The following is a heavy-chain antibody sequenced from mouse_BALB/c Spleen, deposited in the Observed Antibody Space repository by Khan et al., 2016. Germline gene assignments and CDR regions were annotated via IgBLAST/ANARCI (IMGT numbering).Heavy chain of an antibody. V-gene: IGHV9-1*02. CDR2: INTYTGEP. D-gene: IGHD2-5*01. CDR3: ASRNYSLAMDY. J-gene: IGHJ4*01. CDR1: GYTFTNYG. Sequence: QIQLVQSGPELKKPGETVKISCKASGYTFTNYGMNWVKQAPGKGLKWMGWINTYTGEPTYADDFKGRFAFSLENSASTAYLQINNLYNEAVATYFLASRNYSLAMDYWGQGTSVTVSS.